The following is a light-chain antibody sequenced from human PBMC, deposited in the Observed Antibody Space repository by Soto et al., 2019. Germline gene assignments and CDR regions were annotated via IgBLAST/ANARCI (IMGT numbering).Light chain of an antibody. J-gene: IGLJ2*01. V-gene: IGLV1-47*01. CDR3: AAWDDSLNGVV. CDR1: SSNIGSNY. Sequence: QSVLTQPPSASGTPGQRVNISCSGSSSNIGSNYVYWYRQFPGTAPKLLIQRNNQRPSGVPARFSGSKSGTSASLAISGLRSEDEADYHCAAWDDSLNGVVFGGGTKLTVL. CDR2: RNN.